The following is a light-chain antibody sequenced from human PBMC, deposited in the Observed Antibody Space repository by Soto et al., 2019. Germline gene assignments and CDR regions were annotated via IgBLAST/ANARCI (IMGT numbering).Light chain of an antibody. CDR3: CSYTSDLTPYV. Sequence: QSVLTQPASVSGSPGQSITISCTGTSSDIGGHDDVSWYQQHPGKDPKLLIYGVTDRPSGVSNRFSGSKSGNVASLTISGLQAEDEADYYCCSYTSDLTPYVFGTGTKVTVL. CDR1: SSDIGGHDD. J-gene: IGLJ1*01. CDR2: GVT. V-gene: IGLV2-14*03.